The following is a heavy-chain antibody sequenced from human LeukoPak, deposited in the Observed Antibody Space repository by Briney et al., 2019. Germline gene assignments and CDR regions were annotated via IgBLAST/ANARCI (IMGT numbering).Heavy chain of an antibody. CDR2: INPNSGGT. D-gene: IGHD6-13*01. CDR1: GYTFTGYY. J-gene: IGHJ4*02. Sequence: ASVKVSCKASGYTFTGYYTHWVRQAPGQGLEWMGWINPNSGGTNYAQKFQGRVTMTRNTSISTAYMELSSLRSEDTAVYYCARGLRVAAAAPDHYWGQGTLVTVSS. CDR3: ARGLRVAAAAPDHY. V-gene: IGHV1-2*02.